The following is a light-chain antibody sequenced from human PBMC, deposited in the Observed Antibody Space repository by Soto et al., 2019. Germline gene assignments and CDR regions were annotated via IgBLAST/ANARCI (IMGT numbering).Light chain of an antibody. J-gene: IGKJ2*01. CDR1: QSVSSY. V-gene: IGKV3-11*01. Sequence: EIVLTQSPATLSLSPGERATLSCRASQSVSSYLACYQQKPGHAPRLLIYDASNRATGIPARFSGSGSGTDFTLTISSLEPEDFAVYYCQQRSNWPPYNFGQGTKLEIK. CDR2: DAS. CDR3: QQRSNWPPYN.